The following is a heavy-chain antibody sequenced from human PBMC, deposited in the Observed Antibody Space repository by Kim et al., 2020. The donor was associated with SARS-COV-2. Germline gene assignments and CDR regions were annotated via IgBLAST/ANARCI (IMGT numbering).Heavy chain of an antibody. D-gene: IGHD3-10*01. V-gene: IGHV4-34*01. CDR3: ARGRSIGPFHY. Sequence: TNSTPSLKSRVTISVDTSKNQFSLKLSSVTAADTAVYYCARGRSIGPFHYWGQGTLVTVSS. CDR2: T. J-gene: IGHJ4*02.